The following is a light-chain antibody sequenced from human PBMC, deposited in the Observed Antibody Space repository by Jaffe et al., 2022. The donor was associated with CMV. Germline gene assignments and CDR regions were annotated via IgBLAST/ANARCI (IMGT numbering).Light chain of an antibody. CDR2: WAS. CDR1: QSVLYNSNNKNF. J-gene: IGKJ1*01. V-gene: IGKV4-1*01. CDR3: QQYYSTLWT. Sequence: DIVMTQSPDSLAVSLGERATINCKSSQSVLYNSNNKNFLAWYQHKPGQPPKLLIYWASTRESGVPDRFSGSGSGTDFTLTISSLQAEDVAVYYCQQYYSTLWTFGQGTKVEIK.